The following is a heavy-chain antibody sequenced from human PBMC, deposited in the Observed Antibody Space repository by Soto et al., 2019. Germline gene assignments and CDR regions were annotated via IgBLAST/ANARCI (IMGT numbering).Heavy chain of an antibody. J-gene: IGHJ4*02. V-gene: IGHV3-23*01. CDR1: GFTFSSYA. D-gene: IGHD3-9*01. Sequence: GGSLRLSCAASGFTFSSYAMSWVRQAPGKGLEWVSAISGSGGSTYYADSVKGRFTISRDNSKNTLYLQMNSLRAEDTAVYYCAKGRADYDILTGYYAERFDYWGQGTLVTVSS. CDR2: ISGSGGST. CDR3: AKGRADYDILTGYYAERFDY.